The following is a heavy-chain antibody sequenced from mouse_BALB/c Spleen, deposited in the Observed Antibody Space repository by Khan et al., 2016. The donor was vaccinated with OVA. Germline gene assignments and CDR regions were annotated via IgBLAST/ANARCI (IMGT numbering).Heavy chain of an antibody. CDR2: IYTYTGEP. D-gene: IGHD1-1*01. Sequence: QIQLVQSGPELKKPGETVKISCKASGYTFTNYGMNWVKQAPGKGLKWMGWIYTYTGEPTYADDFKGRFAFSLESSASTAYLQINNLTNEDKATYFCARGSSRAMDYWGQGTSVTVSS. V-gene: IGHV9-1*02. CDR3: ARGSSRAMDY. CDR1: GYTFTNYG. J-gene: IGHJ4*01.